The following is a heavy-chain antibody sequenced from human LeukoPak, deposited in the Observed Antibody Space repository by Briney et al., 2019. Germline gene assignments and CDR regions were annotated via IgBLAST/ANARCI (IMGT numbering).Heavy chain of an antibody. CDR2: IYTSGST. Sequence: SETLSLTCTVSGGSISSYYWSWIRQPAGKGLEWIGRIYTSGSTNYNPSLKSRVTASVDTSRNQFSLKLSSVTAADTAVYYCARDGEYHYDSRLSYYFDYWGQGTLVTVPS. J-gene: IGHJ4*02. CDR3: ARDGEYHYDSRLSYYFDY. D-gene: IGHD3-22*01. V-gene: IGHV4-4*07. CDR1: GGSISSYY.